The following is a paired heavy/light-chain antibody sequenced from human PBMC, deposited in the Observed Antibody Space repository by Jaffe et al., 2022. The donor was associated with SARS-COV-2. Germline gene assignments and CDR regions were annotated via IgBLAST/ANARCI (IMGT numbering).Heavy chain of an antibody. J-gene: IGHJ4*02. D-gene: IGHD3-10*01. CDR2: ITDSGTTV. CDR1: GFTFSSYS. CDR3: ARGYASGNYYS. Sequence: EVQLGESGGGLVHPGGSLRLSCAASGFTFSSYSMSWVRQAPGKGLEWISLITDSGTTVYYADSVKGRFTISRDNAKNSLFLQMNSLRDEDTAVYYCARGYASGNYYSWGQGTLVTVSS. V-gene: IGHV3-48*02.
Light chain of an antibody. Sequence: DIVMTQTPLSSPVTLGQPASISCRSSQSLVHSDGNTYLSWLQQRPGQPPRLLIYKISNRFSGVPDRFSGSGAGTDFTLEISRVEAEDVGVYYCMQATQFPYTFGQGTKLEIK. J-gene: IGKJ2*01. CDR2: KIS. V-gene: IGKV2-24*01. CDR3: MQATQFPYT. CDR1: QSLVHSDGNTY.